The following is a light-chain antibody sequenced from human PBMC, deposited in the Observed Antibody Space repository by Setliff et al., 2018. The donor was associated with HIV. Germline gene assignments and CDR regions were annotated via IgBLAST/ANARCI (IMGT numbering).Light chain of an antibody. CDR2: XXT. CDR1: SSDVGSYNF. V-gene: IGLV2-14*03. Sequence: QPASVSGSPGQSITLSCTGTSSDVGSYNFVSWYQQHPGXAPKLMIXXXTKRPSGVSDRFSGSKSANTASLPTSGLHTEDEADYYRCSYXSXXXXVFGTGTKVT. J-gene: IGLJ1*01. CDR3: CSYXSXXXXV.